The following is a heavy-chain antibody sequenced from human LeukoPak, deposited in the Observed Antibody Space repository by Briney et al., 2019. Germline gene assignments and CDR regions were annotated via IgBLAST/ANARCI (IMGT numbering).Heavy chain of an antibody. V-gene: IGHV4-4*02. Sequence: SLRLSCAASGFTFSTYAMHWVRQPPGKGLEWIGEIYHSGSTNYNPSLKSRVTISVDKSKNQFSLKLSSVTAADTAVYYCARKRLLPSTVGMDVWGQGTTVTVSS. CDR2: IYHSGST. CDR1: GFTFSTYA. J-gene: IGHJ6*02. D-gene: IGHD3-22*01. CDR3: ARKRLLPSTVGMDV.